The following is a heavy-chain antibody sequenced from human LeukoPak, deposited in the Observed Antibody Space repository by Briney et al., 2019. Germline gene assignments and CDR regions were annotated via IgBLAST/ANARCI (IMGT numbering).Heavy chain of an antibody. D-gene: IGHD3-9*01. CDR3: AKGRTYYDILTGYDY. J-gene: IGHJ4*02. V-gene: IGHV3-23*01. Sequence: GGSLRLSCAASGLTFSSYAMSWVRQAPGKGLEWVSGISGSGGSTYYAESVKGRFTISRDNSKNTLYLQVNSLRAEDTAVYYCAKGRTYYDILTGYDYWGQGTLVTVS. CDR2: ISGSGGST. CDR1: GLTFSSYA.